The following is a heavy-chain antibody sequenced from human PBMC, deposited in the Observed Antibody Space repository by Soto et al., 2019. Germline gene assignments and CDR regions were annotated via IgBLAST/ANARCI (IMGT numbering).Heavy chain of an antibody. J-gene: IGHJ5*02. V-gene: IGHV1-24*01. CDR3: ATARAATNWFDP. Sequence: GASVKVSCKVSGYTLTELSMHWVRQAPGKGLEWMGGFDPEGGETIYAQKFQGRVTMTEDTSTDTAYMELSSLRSEDTAVYYCATARAATNWFDPWGQGTLVTVSS. CDR1: GYTLTELS. CDR2: FDPEGGET. D-gene: IGHD6-25*01.